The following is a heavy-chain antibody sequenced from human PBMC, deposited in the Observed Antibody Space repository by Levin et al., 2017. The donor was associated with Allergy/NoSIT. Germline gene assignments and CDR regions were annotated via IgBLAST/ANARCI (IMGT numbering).Heavy chain of an antibody. Sequence: GESLKISCAASGFTFSNAWMSWVRQAPGKGLEWVGRIKSKTDGGTTDYAAPVKGRFTISREDSKNTLYLQMNSLKTEDTAVYYCTTDHPYDYGDYVGWFDPWGQGTLVTVSS. CDR1: GFTFSNAW. J-gene: IGHJ5*02. V-gene: IGHV3-15*01. CDR3: TTDHPYDYGDYVGWFDP. D-gene: IGHD4-17*01. CDR2: IKSKTDGGTT.